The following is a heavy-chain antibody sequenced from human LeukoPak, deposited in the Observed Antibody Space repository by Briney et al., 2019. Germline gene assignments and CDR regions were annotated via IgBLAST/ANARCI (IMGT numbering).Heavy chain of an antibody. J-gene: IGHJ4*02. CDR2: VRYDQSAT. V-gene: IGHV3-30*02. D-gene: IGHD3-3*01. CDR3: VKDQGECPGSRCYLRFLEY. Sequence: GGSLRLSCAASGFNFSIYGMHWVRQAPGKGLEWVTFVRYDQSATVYADSVQGRFAISRDNSKNTVYLQMNSLRVENTALYFCVKDQGECPGSRCYLRFLEYWGQGTLVIVSS. CDR1: GFNFSIYG.